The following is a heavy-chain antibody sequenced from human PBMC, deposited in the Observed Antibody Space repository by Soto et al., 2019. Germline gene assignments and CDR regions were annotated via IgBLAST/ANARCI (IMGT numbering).Heavy chain of an antibody. Sequence: SETLSLTCGVYGGTFRNYYWIWVRQPPGKGLEWIGEVNHSGEATYNPSLQSRVTISLDTSNNHFSLKMTSLTAADTALYFGTRAERFPRSWSDPWGQGTQVTVSS. CDR3: TRAERFPRSWSDP. D-gene: IGHD6-13*01. J-gene: IGHJ5*02. V-gene: IGHV4-34*08. CDR1: GGTFRNYY. CDR2: VNHSGEA.